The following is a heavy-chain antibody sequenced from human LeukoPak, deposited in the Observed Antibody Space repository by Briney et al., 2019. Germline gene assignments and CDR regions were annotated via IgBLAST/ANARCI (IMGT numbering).Heavy chain of an antibody. CDR1: GFTFSSYA. CDR2: ISGSGGST. Sequence: GGSLRLPCVASGFTFSSYAMSWVRQAPGKGLEWVSAISGSGGSTYYADSVKGRSTISRDNSKNTLYLQMNSLRAEDTAVYYCAKSTPTIFGVVIPINWFDPWGQGTLVTVSS. J-gene: IGHJ5*02. V-gene: IGHV3-23*01. D-gene: IGHD3-3*01. CDR3: AKSTPTIFGVVIPINWFDP.